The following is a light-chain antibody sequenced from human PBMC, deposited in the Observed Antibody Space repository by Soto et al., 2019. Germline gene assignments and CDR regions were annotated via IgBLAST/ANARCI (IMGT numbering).Light chain of an antibody. CDR2: TVN. Sequence: QSALTQPASVSGSPGQSITISCTGTSSDIGASDYVSWYQQHPDKAPKLIIYTVNYRPSGVSSRFSGSKSGNAASLTISGPQAEDEADYFCSSYALFAVGTKLTVL. V-gene: IGLV2-14*03. CDR1: SSDIGASDY. CDR3: SSYAL. J-gene: IGLJ2*01.